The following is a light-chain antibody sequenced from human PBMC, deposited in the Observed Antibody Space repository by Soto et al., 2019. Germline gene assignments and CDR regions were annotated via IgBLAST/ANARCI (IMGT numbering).Light chain of an antibody. V-gene: IGLV2-8*01. Sequence: QSALTQPPSASGSPGQSVTISCTGTSSDVGGYNYVSWYQQHPGKVPKLMIYDVSKRPPGVPDRFSGSKSGNTASLTVSGLQAEDEADYYCISYAGSDNFVFGTGTKVTVL. J-gene: IGLJ1*01. CDR1: SSDVGGYNY. CDR3: ISYAGSDNFV. CDR2: DVS.